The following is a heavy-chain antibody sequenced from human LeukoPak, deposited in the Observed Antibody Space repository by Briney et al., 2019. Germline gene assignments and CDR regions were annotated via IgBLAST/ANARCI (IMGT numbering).Heavy chain of an antibody. Sequence: GASVKVSCKASGYTFTSHGISWVRQAPGQGLEWMGWISAYNGNTNYAQKLQGRVTMTTDTSTSTAYMELRSLRSDDTAAYYCARDLDYYYDSSGYFTLVRFDYWGQGTLVTVSS. CDR1: GYTFTSHG. CDR3: ARDLDYYYDSSGYFTLVRFDY. D-gene: IGHD3-22*01. V-gene: IGHV1-18*01. J-gene: IGHJ4*02. CDR2: ISAYNGNT.